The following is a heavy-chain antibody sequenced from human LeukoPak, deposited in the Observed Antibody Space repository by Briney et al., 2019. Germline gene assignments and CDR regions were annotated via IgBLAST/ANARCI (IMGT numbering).Heavy chain of an antibody. J-gene: IGHJ4*02. D-gene: IGHD1-26*01. CDR1: GYTFTGYQ. V-gene: IGHV1-2*06. CDR3: ARDMVSGGSYSTRFDY. Sequence: ASVKVSCKASGYTFTGYQIHWVRQAPGQGLEWMGRINPHSGGTNYAQKFQGRVTMTRDTSISTAYMELSGLTSDDTAIYYCARDMVSGGSYSTRFDYWGQGTLVTVSS. CDR2: INPHSGGT.